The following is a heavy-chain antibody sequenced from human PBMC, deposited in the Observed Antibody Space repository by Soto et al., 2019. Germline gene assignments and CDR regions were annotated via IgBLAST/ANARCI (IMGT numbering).Heavy chain of an antibody. D-gene: IGHD6-13*01. Sequence: PGGSLRLSCAASGFTSSSYGMHWVRQAPGKGLEWVAVISYNGNDKYHADSVKGRFTVSRDNSKNTLYLQMNSLRPEDTAVYHCAKDGDAAAAGYYFDYWGQGTLVTVSS. CDR1: GFTSSSYG. CDR2: ISYNGNDK. J-gene: IGHJ4*02. V-gene: IGHV3-30*18. CDR3: AKDGDAAAAGYYFDY.